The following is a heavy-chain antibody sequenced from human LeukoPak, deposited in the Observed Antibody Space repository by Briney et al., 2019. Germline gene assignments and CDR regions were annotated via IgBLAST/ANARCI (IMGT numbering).Heavy chain of an antibody. D-gene: IGHD3-3*01. V-gene: IGHV3-30*02. CDR1: GFTFSSYG. J-gene: IGHJ4*02. CDR2: IRYDGSNK. Sequence: GGSLRLSCAASGFTFSSYGMHWVRQAPGKGLEWVAFIRYDGSNKYYADSVKGRFTISRDNSKNTLYLQMNSLRAEDTAVYYCAKEYDFWSGSYFADYWGEGTLVTVSS. CDR3: AKEYDFWSGSYFADY.